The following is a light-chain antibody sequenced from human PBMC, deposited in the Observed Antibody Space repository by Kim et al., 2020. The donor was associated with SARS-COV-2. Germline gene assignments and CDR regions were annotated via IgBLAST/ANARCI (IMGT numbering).Light chain of an antibody. V-gene: IGKV3-15*01. CDR1: QSVSSN. Sequence: VFPGERPPHSCRASQSVSSNLAWYQQKPGQAPRLLIYGASTRATGIPARFSGSGSGTEFTLTISSLQSEDFAVYYCQQYNNWPLYTFGQGTKLEI. CDR3: QQYNNWPLYT. CDR2: GAS. J-gene: IGKJ2*01.